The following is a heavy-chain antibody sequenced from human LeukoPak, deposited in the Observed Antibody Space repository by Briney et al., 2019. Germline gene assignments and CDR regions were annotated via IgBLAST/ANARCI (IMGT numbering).Heavy chain of an antibody. J-gene: IGHJ4*02. Sequence: QPGGSLRLSCVTSGFTFISFGMHWVRQAPGKGLEWVAFIRFDGSNTYYADSVRGRFTISRDNSKNTLYLQMNSLRAEDTAVYYCAKDVIVGAQHMPFDYWGQGTLVTVSS. CDR2: IRFDGSNT. CDR3: AKDVIVGAQHMPFDY. D-gene: IGHD1-26*01. V-gene: IGHV3-30*02. CDR1: GFTFISFG.